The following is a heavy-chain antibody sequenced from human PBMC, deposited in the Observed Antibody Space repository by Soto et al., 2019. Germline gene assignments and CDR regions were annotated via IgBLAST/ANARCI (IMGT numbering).Heavy chain of an antibody. Sequence: SLRLSCAASGFTFSSYAMHWVRQAPGKGLEWVAVISYDGSNKYYADSVKGRFTISRDNSKNTLYLEMNSLRAEDTAVYYCARDSYYDSSGSPPDYWGQGTLVTVSS. D-gene: IGHD3-22*01. CDR1: GFTFSSYA. CDR3: ARDSYYDSSGSPPDY. V-gene: IGHV3-30-3*01. CDR2: ISYDGSNK. J-gene: IGHJ4*02.